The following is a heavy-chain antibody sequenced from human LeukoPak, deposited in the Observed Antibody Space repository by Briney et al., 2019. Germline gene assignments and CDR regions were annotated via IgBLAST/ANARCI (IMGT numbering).Heavy chain of an antibody. Sequence: PGGSLRLSCAASGFSFSSYSMTWVRQAPGKGLEWVSVIYSGGSTYYADSVKGRFTISRDNSKNTLYLQMNSLRAEDTAVYYCAKDLAPYSSSPNYYYYMDVWGKGTTVIVSS. CDR2: IYSGGST. CDR1: GFSFSSYS. CDR3: AKDLAPYSSSPNYYYYMDV. J-gene: IGHJ6*03. V-gene: IGHV3-66*02. D-gene: IGHD6-6*01.